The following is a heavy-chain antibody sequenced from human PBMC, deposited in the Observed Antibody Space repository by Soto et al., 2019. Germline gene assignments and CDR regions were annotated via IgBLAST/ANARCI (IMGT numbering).Heavy chain of an antibody. CDR2: IYWDDDN. CDR3: AHGSGDSLDY. Sequence: QITLKESGPTLMKPTQTLTLTCTFSGFSLTTSGVGVGWIRQPPGKALEWLALIYWDDDNRYSPSLKSRLTITKDTSKNQVVLTMTNMDPVDTATYYCAHGSGDSLDYWGQGTLVTVSS. CDR1: GFSLTTSGVG. D-gene: IGHD1-26*01. V-gene: IGHV2-5*02. J-gene: IGHJ4*02.